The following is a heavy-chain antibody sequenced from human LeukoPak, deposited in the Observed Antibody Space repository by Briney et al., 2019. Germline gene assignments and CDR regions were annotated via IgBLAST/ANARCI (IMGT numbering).Heavy chain of an antibody. CDR3: ARGGVWELPADY. CDR2: ISYDGSNK. CDR1: GFTFSSYA. J-gene: IGHJ4*02. V-gene: IGHV3-30*04. Sequence: GGSLRLSCAASGFTFSSYAMHWVRQAPGKGLEWVAVISYDGSNKYYADSVKGRFTISRDNSKNTLYLQMNSLRAEDTAVYYCARGGVWELPADYWGQGTLVTVSS. D-gene: IGHD1-26*01.